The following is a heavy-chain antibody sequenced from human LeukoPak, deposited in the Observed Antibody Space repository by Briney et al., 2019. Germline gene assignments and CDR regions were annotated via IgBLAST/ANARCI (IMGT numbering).Heavy chain of an antibody. V-gene: IGHV4-31*03. CDR2: IYYSGST. J-gene: IGHJ6*02. Sequence: KPSETLSLTCTVSGGSISSGGYYWSWIRQHPGKGLEWIGYIYYSGSTYYNPSLKSRVTISVDTSKNQFSLKLSSVTAADTAVYYCARDADTATYYGMDVWGQGTTVTVSS. D-gene: IGHD5-18*01. CDR1: GGSISSGGYY. CDR3: ARDADTATYYGMDV.